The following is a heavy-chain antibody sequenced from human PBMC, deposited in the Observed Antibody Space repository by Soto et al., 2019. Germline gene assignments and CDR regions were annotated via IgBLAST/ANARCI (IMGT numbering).Heavy chain of an antibody. CDR1: GGSISTYY. CDR2: THYTGRT. V-gene: IGHV4-59*08. J-gene: IGHJ4*02. Sequence: SETLSLTCTVSGGSISTYYWSWIRQPPGKGLEWIGNTHYTGRTNYNPSLKSRVTVSVDTYKNQFSLKLNSVTAADTAVYYCVRHGSNGWYYFDSWGQGTLVTVSS. D-gene: IGHD6-19*01. CDR3: VRHGSNGWYYFDS.